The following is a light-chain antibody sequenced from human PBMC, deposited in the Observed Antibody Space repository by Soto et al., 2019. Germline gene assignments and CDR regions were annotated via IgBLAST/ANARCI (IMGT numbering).Light chain of an antibody. V-gene: IGKV4-1*01. Sequence: DIVMTQSPDSLAVSLGERATINCKSSRSLLHGSNIKNSLAWYQQRPGQPPKLLFYWASTRQSGVPERFSGSGSETDFTLTISSLRAEDVAVYYCQQYFGIPLTFGGGTKVEIK. CDR2: WAS. CDR3: QQYFGIPLT. CDR1: RSLLHGSNIKNS. J-gene: IGKJ4*01.